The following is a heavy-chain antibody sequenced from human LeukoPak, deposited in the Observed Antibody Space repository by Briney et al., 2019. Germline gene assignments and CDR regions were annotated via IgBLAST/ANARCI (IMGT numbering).Heavy chain of an antibody. CDR3: ARDLGIAVAGPFDY. CDR1: GGTFSSYA. D-gene: IGHD6-19*01. V-gene: IGHV1-69*05. J-gene: IGHJ4*02. Sequence: SVKVSCKASGGTFSSYAISWVRQAPAQGLEWMGRIIPIFGTAHYAQKFQGRVTITTDESTRTAYMELSSLRSEDTAVYYCARDLGIAVAGPFDYWGQGTLVTVSS. CDR2: IIPIFGTA.